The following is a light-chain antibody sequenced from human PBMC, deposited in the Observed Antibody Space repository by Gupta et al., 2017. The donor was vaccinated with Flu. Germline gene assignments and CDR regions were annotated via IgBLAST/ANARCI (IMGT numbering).Light chain of an antibody. CDR2: AAS. V-gene: IGKV1-9*01. J-gene: IGKJ5*01. Sequence: DIQLTKSPSFLSASVGDRVTITCRASQVISSYLVWYQQKPGKAPELLIYAASALQSGVPSRFSGSGSGTEFTLTISSLQPEDFATYYCQQLNDYPITFGQGTRLEIK. CDR1: QVISSY. CDR3: QQLNDYPIT.